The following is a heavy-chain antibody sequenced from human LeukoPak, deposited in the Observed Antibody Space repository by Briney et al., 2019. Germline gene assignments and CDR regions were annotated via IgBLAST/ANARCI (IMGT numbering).Heavy chain of an antibody. CDR3: AKGGPRHYYYYMDV. CDR1: GFTFDDYA. V-gene: IGHV3-9*01. CDR2: ISWNSGSI. Sequence: GGSLRLSCAASGFTFDDYAMHWVRQAPGKGLEWVPGISWNSGSIVYADSVKGRFTISRDNAKNSLYLQMNSLRAEDTALYYCAKGGPRHYYYYMDVWVKGSTVTISS. J-gene: IGHJ6*03.